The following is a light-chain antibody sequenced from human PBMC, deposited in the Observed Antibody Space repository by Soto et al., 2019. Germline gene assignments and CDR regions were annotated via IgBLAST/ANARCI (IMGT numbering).Light chain of an antibody. Sequence: QLVLTQSSSASASVRSSVNRTCTVSSGQSSYIIAWHQQQPGKAPRYLMKLEGSGSYNKGSGVPDRFSGSSSGADRYLIISNLQFEDEADYYCETWDSNIHWVFGGGTKVTVL. V-gene: IGLV4-60*02. J-gene: IGLJ3*02. CDR2: LEGSGSY. CDR3: ETWDSNIHWV. CDR1: SGQSSYI.